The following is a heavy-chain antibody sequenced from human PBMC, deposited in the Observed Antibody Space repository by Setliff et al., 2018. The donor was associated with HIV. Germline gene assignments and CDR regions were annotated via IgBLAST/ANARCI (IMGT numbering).Heavy chain of an antibody. CDR2: INPSSGST. CDR1: GYTFTGYY. D-gene: IGHD3-22*01. Sequence: GASVKVSCKASGYTFTGYYMHWVRQAPGQGLEWMGIINPSSGSTTYAQKFQGRVTMTRDTSTSTAYMELSSLRSEDTAVYYCARSNYYEDVDYWGQGTLVTVSS. V-gene: IGHV1-46*01. CDR3: ARSNYYEDVDY. J-gene: IGHJ4*02.